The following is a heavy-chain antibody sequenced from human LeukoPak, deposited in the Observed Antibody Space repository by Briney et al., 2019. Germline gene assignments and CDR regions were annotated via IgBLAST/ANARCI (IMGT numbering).Heavy chain of an antibody. CDR2: INPNSGGT. J-gene: IGHJ4*02. CDR3: ARVGRMARTPFDY. V-gene: IGHV1-2*02. Sequence: ASVKVSCRASGYTFTGYYMHWVRQAPGQGLEWMGWINPNSGGTNYAQKFQGRVTMTRDTSISTAYMELSRLRSDDTAVYYCARVGRMARTPFDYWGQGTLVTVSS. CDR1: GYTFTGYY. D-gene: IGHD2-15*01.